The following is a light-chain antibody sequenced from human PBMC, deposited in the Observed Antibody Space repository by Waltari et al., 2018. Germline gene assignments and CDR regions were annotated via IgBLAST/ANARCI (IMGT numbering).Light chain of an antibody. CDR2: GAS. J-gene: IGKJ2*01. V-gene: IGKV3-15*01. CDR3: QQYNNWPPMYT. CDR1: QSVSSN. Sequence: EIVMTQSPATLPVSPGERATLSCGASQSVSSNFAWYQQRPGQAPRLLIYGASTRATGSPARFSGSGSGTEFTLTISSMQSEDFAVYYCQQYNNWPPMYTFGQGTKLEIK.